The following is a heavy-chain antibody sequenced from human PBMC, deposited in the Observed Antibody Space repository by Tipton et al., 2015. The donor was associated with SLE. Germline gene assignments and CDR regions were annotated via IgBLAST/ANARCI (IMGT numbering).Heavy chain of an antibody. Sequence: TLSLTCTVSGGSISSYYWSWIRQPPGKGLEWIGYIYTSGSTNYNPSLKSRVTISVDTSKNQFSLKLSSVTAADTAVYYCARTIEAAFDIWGQGTLVTVSS. J-gene: IGHJ3*02. CDR1: GGSISSYY. D-gene: IGHD5-24*01. CDR3: ARTIEAAFDI. CDR2: IYTSGST. V-gene: IGHV4-4*08.